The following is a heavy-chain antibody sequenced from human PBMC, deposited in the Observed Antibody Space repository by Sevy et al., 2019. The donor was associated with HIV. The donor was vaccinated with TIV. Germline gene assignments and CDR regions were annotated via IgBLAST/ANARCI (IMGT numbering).Heavy chain of an antibody. V-gene: IGHV4-38-2*02. Sequence: SETLSLTCAVSGYSISSGYYWGWIRQPPGKGLEWIGSIYHSGSTYYNPSLKSRVTISVDTSKNQFSLKLSSVTAADTAGYYCARDEGFAVYGPPQPAHWFDPWGQGTLVTVSS. CDR1: GYSISSGYY. J-gene: IGHJ5*02. CDR2: IYHSGST. CDR3: ARDEGFAVYGPPQPAHWFDP. D-gene: IGHD1-20*01.